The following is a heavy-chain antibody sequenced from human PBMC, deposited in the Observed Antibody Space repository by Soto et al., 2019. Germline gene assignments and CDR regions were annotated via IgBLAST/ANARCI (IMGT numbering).Heavy chain of an antibody. CDR2: IIPFFGTA. J-gene: IGHJ3*02. D-gene: IGHD3-22*01. V-gene: IGHV1-69*13. Sequence: SLKGSCSASGITFTSYSINGVRQSPVQVLQWMVRIIPFFGTAAYAQKFQGRVTITADESTSTAYMALSSLRSEDTAIYYCATALNFYDSSGFYRPGAFDIWGQGTMVTVSS. CDR3: ATALNFYDSSGFYRPGAFDI. CDR1: GITFTSYS.